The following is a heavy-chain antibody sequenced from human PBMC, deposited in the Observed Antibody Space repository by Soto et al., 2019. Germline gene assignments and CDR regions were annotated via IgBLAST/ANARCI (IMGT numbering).Heavy chain of an antibody. CDR3: ARGLYYDFWSGYSFYYYGMDV. D-gene: IGHD3-3*01. V-gene: IGHV1-8*01. Sequence: QVQLVQSGAEVKKPGASVKVSCKASGYTFTSYDINWVRQATGQGLEWMGWMNPNSGNTGYAQKFQGRVTMTRNTSISTAYMELSSLRSEDTAVYYCARGLYYDFWSGYSFYYYGMDVWGQGTTVTVSS. J-gene: IGHJ6*02. CDR1: GYTFTSYD. CDR2: MNPNSGNT.